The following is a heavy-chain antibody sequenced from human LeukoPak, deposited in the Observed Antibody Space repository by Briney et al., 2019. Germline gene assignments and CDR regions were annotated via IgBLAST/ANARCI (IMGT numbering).Heavy chain of an antibody. D-gene: IGHD3-9*01. CDR1: GFTFSVYY. CDR3: ARGGHVRVLRYFDWLEQSYYFDY. Sequence: GGSLRLSCAASGFTFSVYYMSWIRQAPGKGLEWVSYISSSGSTIYYADSVKGRFTISRDNAKNSLYLQMNSLRAEDTAVYYCARGGHVRVLRYFDWLEQSYYFDYWGQGTLVTVSS. CDR2: ISSSGSTI. J-gene: IGHJ4*02. V-gene: IGHV3-11*01.